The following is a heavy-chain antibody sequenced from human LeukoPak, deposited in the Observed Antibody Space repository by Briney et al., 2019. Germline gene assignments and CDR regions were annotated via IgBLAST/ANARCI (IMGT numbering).Heavy chain of an antibody. Sequence: SETLSLTCAVYGGSFSGYYWSWIRQPPGKGLEWIGEVNHSGSTNYNPSLKSRVTISVDTSKNQFSLKLSSVTAADTAVYYCARGRTYYYDSSGYYSYWGQGTLVTVSS. V-gene: IGHV4-34*01. CDR3: ARGRTYYYDSSGYYSY. CDR2: VNHSGST. CDR1: GGSFSGYY. D-gene: IGHD3-22*01. J-gene: IGHJ4*02.